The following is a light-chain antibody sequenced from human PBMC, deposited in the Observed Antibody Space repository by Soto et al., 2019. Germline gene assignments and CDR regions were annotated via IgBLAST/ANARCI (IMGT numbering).Light chain of an antibody. CDR3: QSYDSSLRAVV. CDR1: SSNIGAGYD. V-gene: IGLV1-40*01. Sequence: QSVLTQPPSVSGAPGQRVTISCTGRSSNIGAGYDVHWYQQLPGTAPKLLIYGNSNRPSGVPDRFSGSKSGTSASLAITGLQAEDEADDYCQSYDSSLRAVVFGGGPKVTV. CDR2: GNS. J-gene: IGLJ2*01.